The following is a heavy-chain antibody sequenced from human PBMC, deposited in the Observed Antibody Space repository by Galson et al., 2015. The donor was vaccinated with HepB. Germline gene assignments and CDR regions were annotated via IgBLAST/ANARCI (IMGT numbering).Heavy chain of an antibody. V-gene: IGHV1-2*06. CDR3: ARDLRYFDWEHTDY. CDR2: INPNSGGT. D-gene: IGHD3-9*01. J-gene: IGHJ4*02. CDR1: GYTFTGYY. Sequence: SVKVSCKASGYTFTGYYMHWVRQAPGQGLEWMGRINPNSGGTNYAQKFQGRVIMTRDTSISTAYMELSRLRSDDTAVYYCARDLRYFDWEHTDYWGQGTLVTVSS.